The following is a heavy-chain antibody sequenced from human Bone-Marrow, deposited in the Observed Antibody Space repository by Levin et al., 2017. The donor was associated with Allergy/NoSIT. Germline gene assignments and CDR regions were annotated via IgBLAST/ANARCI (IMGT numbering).Heavy chain of an antibody. Sequence: GESLKISCQLSGYNFYTFWIGWVRQMPGKGLEWMGIIYPSDSDSRYNPSFQGHVTFSVDKATSTAYLQWSSLTTSDSAIYFCARLRPDDYDYWSGYYGTSLFDYWGQGTLVTVSS. J-gene: IGHJ4*02. V-gene: IGHV5-51*01. CDR3: ARLRPDDYDYWSGYYGTSLFDY. CDR2: IYPSDSDS. D-gene: IGHD3-3*01. CDR1: GYNFYTFW.